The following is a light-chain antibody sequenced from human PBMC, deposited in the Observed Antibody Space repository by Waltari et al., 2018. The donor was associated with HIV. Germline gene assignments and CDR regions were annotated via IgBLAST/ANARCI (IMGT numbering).Light chain of an antibody. CDR1: QGIGFS. CDR3: QQAKTFPHT. CDR2: ETS. Sequence: DIQMTQSPPSVSASVGDRISITCRASQGIGFSLAWYQRGPGKAPNLLIYETSSMAIGVPSRFSGSGSGTLFFLNISDLQAEDFATYYCQQAKTFPHTFGGGTRV. J-gene: IGKJ4*01. V-gene: IGKV1-12*01.